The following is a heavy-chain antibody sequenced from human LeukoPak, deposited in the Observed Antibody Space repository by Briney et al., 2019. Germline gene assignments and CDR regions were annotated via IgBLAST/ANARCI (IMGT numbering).Heavy chain of an antibody. CDR1: GFTFSSYS. J-gene: IGHJ5*02. CDR2: ISSSSSYI. D-gene: IGHD1-26*01. CDR3: ARDHMIVGAYNWFDP. V-gene: IGHV3-21*01. Sequence: GGSLRLSCAASGFTFSSYSMSWVRQAPGKGLEWVSSISSSSSYIYYADSVKGRFTISRDNAKNSLYLQMNSLRAEDTAVYYCARDHMIVGAYNWFDPWGQGTLVTVSS.